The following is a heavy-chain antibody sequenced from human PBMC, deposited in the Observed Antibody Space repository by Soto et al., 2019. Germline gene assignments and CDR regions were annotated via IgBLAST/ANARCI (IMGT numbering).Heavy chain of an antibody. J-gene: IGHJ5*02. CDR2: ISTYNDKR. CDR1: GYAFTTYG. V-gene: IGHV1-18*01. CDR3: ARDFHCSGGRCYDCFDP. D-gene: IGHD2-15*01. Sequence: QVQLVQSGAEVKKPGASVKVSCKASGYAFTTYGVSWVRQAPGQGLEWMGWISTYNDKRAYAQKFQGRVTMTTDTSSSSVYMELRSLRSDGTAVYYCARDFHCSGGRCYDCFDPWGHGTLVTVSS.